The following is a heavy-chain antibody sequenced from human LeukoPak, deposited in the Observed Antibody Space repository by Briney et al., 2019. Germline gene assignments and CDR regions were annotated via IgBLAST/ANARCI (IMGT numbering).Heavy chain of an antibody. Sequence: ASVKVSCKASGHTFTSYDINWIRQATGQGLEWMGWMNPNSGNTGYAQKFQGRVTMTRSTSASTAYMELTNLTSEDTVVYFCARSGVGFRRRTDCWGQGTLVTVSS. J-gene: IGHJ4*02. D-gene: IGHD2-15*01. CDR1: GHTFTSYD. V-gene: IGHV1-8*01. CDR3: ARSGVGFRRRTDC. CDR2: MNPNSGNT.